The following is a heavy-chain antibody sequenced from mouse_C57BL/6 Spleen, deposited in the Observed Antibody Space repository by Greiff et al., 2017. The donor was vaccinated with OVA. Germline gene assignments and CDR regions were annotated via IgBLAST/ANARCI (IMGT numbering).Heavy chain of an antibody. V-gene: IGHV5-9*01. CDR1: GFTFSSYT. J-gene: IGHJ4*01. Sequence: DVKLVESGGGLVKPGGSLKLSCAASGFTFSSYTMSWVRQTPEKRLEWVATISGGGGNTYYPDSVKGRFTISRDNAKNTLYLQMSSLRSEDTALYYCARAYYGSYAMDYWGQGTSVTVSS. CDR3: ARAYYGSYAMDY. CDR2: ISGGGGNT. D-gene: IGHD1-1*01.